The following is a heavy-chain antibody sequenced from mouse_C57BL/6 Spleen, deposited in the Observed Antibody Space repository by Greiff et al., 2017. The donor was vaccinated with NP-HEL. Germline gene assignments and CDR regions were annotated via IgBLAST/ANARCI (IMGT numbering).Heavy chain of an antibody. CDR3: ARGWYGDYFDY. V-gene: IGHV1-50*01. D-gene: IGHD2-10*02. CDR1: GYTFTSYW. CDR2: IDPSDSYT. J-gene: IGHJ2*01. Sequence: QVQLQQPGAELVKPGASVKLSCKASGYTFTSYWMQWVKQRPGQGLEWIGEIDPSDSYTNYNQKFKGKATLTVDTSSSPAYMQLSSLTSEDSAVYYCARGWYGDYFDYWGQGTTLTVSS.